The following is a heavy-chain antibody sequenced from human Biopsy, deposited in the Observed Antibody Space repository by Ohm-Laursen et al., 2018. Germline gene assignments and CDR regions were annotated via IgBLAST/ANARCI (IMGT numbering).Heavy chain of an antibody. V-gene: IGHV4-4*07. J-gene: IGHJ3*02. D-gene: IGHD3/OR15-3a*01. Sequence: TLSLTCAVSGDSISNDYWSWIRQSAGQGLEWIGRIHTSGSTNHNLSLKSRVTMSVDTSKNQFSLKLRSVTAADTAVYYRARGTGKYYVYGAFDIWGQGTMVTVSS. CDR1: GDSISNDY. CDR2: IHTSGST. CDR3: ARGTGKYYVYGAFDI.